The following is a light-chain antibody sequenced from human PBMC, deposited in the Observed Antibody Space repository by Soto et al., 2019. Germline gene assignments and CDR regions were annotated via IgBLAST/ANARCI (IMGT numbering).Light chain of an antibody. CDR3: QQYNDYPWT. CDR1: QSISSW. CDR2: KAS. J-gene: IGKJ1*01. V-gene: IGKV1-5*03. Sequence: DIQMTQSPSTLSASVGDRVTITCRACQSISSWLAWYQQKPGKAPNLLIYKASTLQSGVPSRFSGGGSGTEFTLTVSSLQPDDFAIYYCQQYNDYPWTFGQGTKVEI.